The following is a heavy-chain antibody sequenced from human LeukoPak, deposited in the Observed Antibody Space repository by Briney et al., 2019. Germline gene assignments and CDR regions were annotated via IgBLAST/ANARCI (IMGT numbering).Heavy chain of an antibody. J-gene: IGHJ5*02. D-gene: IGHD1-1*01. V-gene: IGHV4-4*07. CDR3: SADRGWNDWFDP. CDR2: IFSSGSS. Sequence: SETLSLTCTVSGGSISSYYWSWIRQPAGKGLEWIGRIFSSGSSIYNPSLKSRVTMSVDTSKNQFSLKLNSVTAADTAVYYCSADRGWNDWFDPWGQGTLVTVSS. CDR1: GGSISSYY.